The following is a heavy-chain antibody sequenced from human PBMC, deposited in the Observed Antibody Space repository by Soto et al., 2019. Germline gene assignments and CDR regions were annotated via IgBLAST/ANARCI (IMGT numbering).Heavy chain of an antibody. Sequence: QVQLQESGPGLVKPSQTLSLTCTVSGGSISSRTSYWSWIRQHPGKGLEWIGYIYYGGDSFYNPSLKSRVTIAMDTSENHCSLKLTFLTAADTAVSFWARGGGGGVDCWGQGTLVTVAS. D-gene: IGHD1-26*01. J-gene: IGHJ4*02. CDR1: GGSISSRTSY. CDR2: IYYGGDS. CDR3: ARGGGGGVDC. V-gene: IGHV4-31*03.